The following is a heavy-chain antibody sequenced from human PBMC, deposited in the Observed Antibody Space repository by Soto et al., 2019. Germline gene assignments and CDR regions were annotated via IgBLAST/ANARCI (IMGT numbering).Heavy chain of an antibody. J-gene: IGHJ5*02. Sequence: SETLSLTCTVSGGSISSGDYYWSWIRQPPGKGLEWIGYIYYSGSTYYNPSLKSRVTISVDTSKNLFSLKLSSVTAADTAVYFCVRSGCSSTACHTDWFDPWGPGTLVTVSS. CDR2: IYYSGST. V-gene: IGHV4-30-4*01. CDR1: GGSISSGDYY. D-gene: IGHD2-2*01. CDR3: VRSGCSSTACHTDWFDP.